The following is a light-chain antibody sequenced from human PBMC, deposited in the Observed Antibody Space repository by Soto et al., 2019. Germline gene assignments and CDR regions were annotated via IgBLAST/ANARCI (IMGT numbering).Light chain of an antibody. V-gene: IGKV3-15*01. Sequence: EIILTQSPASLSVSPGERATLSCSASQSVNNNLAWYQQKPGQAPRLLIYDASTRATGIPGRFRGSGSGTEFTLTITSLQSEDFAVYFCQQYNNLPPDTFGQGTKLEIK. J-gene: IGKJ2*01. CDR1: QSVNNN. CDR3: QQYNNLPPDT. CDR2: DAS.